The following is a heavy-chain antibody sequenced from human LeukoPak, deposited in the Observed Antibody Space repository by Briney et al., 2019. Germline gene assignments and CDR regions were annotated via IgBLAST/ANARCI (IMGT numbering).Heavy chain of an antibody. D-gene: IGHD3-22*01. CDR1: GFTFSSYS. V-gene: IGHV3-23*01. CDR2: ISGSGGST. CDR3: AKDRHYYYDSSGYYGSFDY. Sequence: PGGSLRLSCAASGFTFSSYSMSWVRQAPGKGLEWVSAISGSGGSTYYADSVKGRFTISGDNSKNTLYLQMNSLRAGDTAVYYCAKDRHYYYDSSGYYGSFDYWGQGTLVTVSS. J-gene: IGHJ4*02.